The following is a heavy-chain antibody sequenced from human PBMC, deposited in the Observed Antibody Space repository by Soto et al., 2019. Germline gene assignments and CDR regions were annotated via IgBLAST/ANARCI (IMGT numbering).Heavy chain of an antibody. CDR2: ISGGSLYT. V-gene: IGHV3-11*06. D-gene: IGHD3-3*01. Sequence: LRLSCAASGFTFSDYYMSWIRQAPGKGLEWVSYISGGSLYTNYADSVKGRFAISRDNAKNSLSLQMHSLRAEDTAVYYCARSITIFGAHPRPTLFDSWGQGTLVTVSS. CDR3: ARSITIFGAHPRPTLFDS. J-gene: IGHJ4*02. CDR1: GFTFSDYY.